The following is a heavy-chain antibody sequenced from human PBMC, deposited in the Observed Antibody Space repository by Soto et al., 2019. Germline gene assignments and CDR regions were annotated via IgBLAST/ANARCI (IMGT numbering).Heavy chain of an antibody. CDR2: ISSSSSYI. D-gene: IGHD3-9*01. J-gene: IGHJ6*02. CDR1: GFTFSSYS. V-gene: IGHV3-21*01. Sequence: EVQLVESGGGLVKPGGSLRLSCAASGFTFSSYSMNWVRQAPGKGLEWVSSISSSSSYIYYADSVKGRFTISRDNAKNSLYLQINSLRAEDTAVYYCASFDLGPGRYYYYGMDVWGQGTTVTVSS. CDR3: ASFDLGPGRYYYYGMDV.